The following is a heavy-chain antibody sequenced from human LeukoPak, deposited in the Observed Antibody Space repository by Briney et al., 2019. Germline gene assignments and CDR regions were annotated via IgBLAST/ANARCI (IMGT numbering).Heavy chain of an antibody. Sequence: GGSLRLSCAASGVTCSNYGMTWVRQAPGKGLAWISSISSDSSYIHYADSLEGRFTISRDNSKNTLYLQMNSLRAEDTAVYYCARHPRRVQPSPSNTFDYWGQGTLVTVSS. CDR3: ARHPRRVQPSPSNTFDY. D-gene: IGHD6-6*01. CDR2: ISSDSSYI. V-gene: IGHV3-21*01. CDR1: GVTCSNYG. J-gene: IGHJ4*02.